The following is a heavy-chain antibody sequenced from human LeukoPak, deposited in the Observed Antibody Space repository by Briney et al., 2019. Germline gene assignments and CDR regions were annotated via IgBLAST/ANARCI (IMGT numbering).Heavy chain of an antibody. D-gene: IGHD3-10*01. Sequence: ASVKVSCKASGYTFTSYDINWVRQATGQGLEWMGWMNPNSGNTGYAQKFQGRVTMTRNTSISTAYMELSSLRSEDTAVYYCAIRYGSGEKYYYYYYMDVWSKGTTVTVSS. J-gene: IGHJ6*03. CDR2: MNPNSGNT. CDR3: AIRYGSGEKYYYYYYMDV. CDR1: GYTFTSYD. V-gene: IGHV1-8*01.